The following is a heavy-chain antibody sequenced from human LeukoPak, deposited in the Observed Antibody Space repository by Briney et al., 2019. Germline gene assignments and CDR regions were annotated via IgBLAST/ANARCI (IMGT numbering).Heavy chain of an antibody. CDR1: GYTFTSYG. Sequence: ASVKVSCKTSGYTFTSYGISWVRQAPGQGLEWMGWISANNGNTNYAQKFQGRVTITRNTSINTAYMELGSLRSEDTAVYYCARGLVAARRGSWFDPWGQGTLVTVSS. D-gene: IGHD6-6*01. J-gene: IGHJ5*02. V-gene: IGHV1-8*01. CDR3: ARGLVAARRGSWFDP. CDR2: ISANNGNT.